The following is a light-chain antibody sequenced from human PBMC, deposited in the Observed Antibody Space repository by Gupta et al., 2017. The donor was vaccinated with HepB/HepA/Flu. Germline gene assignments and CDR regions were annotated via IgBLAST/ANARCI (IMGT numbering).Light chain of an antibody. CDR3: QQYNNWPLT. CDR2: GAA. Sequence: IEMTPSPATLSVSTGERATFSCRASQSVISDLAGYQQKTAQAPRLLIYGAATRATDSPATCSGSGSGTEFTPTISSLQSEDVAIYSCQQYNNWPLTFGGGTKVEIK. CDR1: QSVISD. J-gene: IGKJ4*01. V-gene: IGKV3-15*01.